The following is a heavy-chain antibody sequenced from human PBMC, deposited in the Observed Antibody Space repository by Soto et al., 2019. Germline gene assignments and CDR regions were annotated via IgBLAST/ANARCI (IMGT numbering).Heavy chain of an antibody. J-gene: IGHJ4*02. Sequence: QVQLVQSGAEVKKPGSSVKVSCKASGGTFSSYVMTWVRQAPGQGLEWMGRIIPIYGITDYASKFQCVVTINAEKSTSTAYMQLISLISRDTAIYSCARDLALYNAAAGMAHWCQGKLVTVSS. CDR3: ARDLALYNAAAGMAH. CDR1: GGTFSSYV. CDR2: IIPIYGIT. V-gene: IGHV1-69*04. D-gene: IGHD6-13*01.